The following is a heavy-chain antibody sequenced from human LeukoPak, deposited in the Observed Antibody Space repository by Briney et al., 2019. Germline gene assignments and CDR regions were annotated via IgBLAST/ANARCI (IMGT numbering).Heavy chain of an antibody. Sequence: PGGSLRLSCTASGFTFGDYAMSWIRQAPGKGLVWVSGINNDGSSTKYADSVKGRFTISRDNAKNTLYLQTNSLRADDTAVYYCARGQGHGFDIWGQGTMVTVSS. CDR2: INNDGSST. J-gene: IGHJ3*02. V-gene: IGHV3-74*01. CDR3: ARGQGHGFDI. CDR1: GFTFGDYA.